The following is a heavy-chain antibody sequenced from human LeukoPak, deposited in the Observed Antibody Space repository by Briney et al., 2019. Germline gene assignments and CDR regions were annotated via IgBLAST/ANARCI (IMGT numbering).Heavy chain of an antibody. CDR3: ARVGGESPRWFDP. CDR2: ISEDGSIT. CDR1: GFTLRTYW. V-gene: IGHV3-74*01. D-gene: IGHD3-10*01. J-gene: IGHJ5*02. Sequence: GGSLRLSCAVSGFTLRTYWMHWVRQVPGEGLVWVSRISEDGSITNYADSVKGRFSISRDNAKNTPYLQMNSLRAEDTAVYYCARVGGESPRWFDPWGQGTLVTVSS.